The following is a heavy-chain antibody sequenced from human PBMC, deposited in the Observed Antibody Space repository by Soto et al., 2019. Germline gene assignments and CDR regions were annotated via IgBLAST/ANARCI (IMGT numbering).Heavy chain of an antibody. J-gene: IGHJ4*02. D-gene: IGHD3-16*01. CDR3: ARGSGGSWGY. Sequence: EVQLVESGGGLVKPGGSLRLSCAASGFTFSSYSMNWVRQAPGTGLEWVSSISSSSSYIYYADSVKGRFTISRDNAKNAPYLQMNSLRAEDTAGYYCARGSGGSWGYWGQGALVTVSS. CDR1: GFTFSSYS. V-gene: IGHV3-21*01. CDR2: ISSSSSYI.